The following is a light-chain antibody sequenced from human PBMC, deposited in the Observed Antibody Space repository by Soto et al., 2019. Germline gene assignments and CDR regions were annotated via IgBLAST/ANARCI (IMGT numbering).Light chain of an antibody. CDR3: QQYNSWPPLT. Sequence: EIVMTQSPATLSVSPGERATLSCRASQSVSSNLAWSQQKPGQAPRLLIYGASTRATGIPARFSGSGSRTEFTMTVSSPQSEDLAVYYCQQYNSWPPLTFGGGTKVVIK. CDR1: QSVSSN. CDR2: GAS. V-gene: IGKV3-15*01. J-gene: IGKJ4*01.